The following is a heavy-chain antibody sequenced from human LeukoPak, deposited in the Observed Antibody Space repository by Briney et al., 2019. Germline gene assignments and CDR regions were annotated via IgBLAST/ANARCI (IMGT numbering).Heavy chain of an antibody. CDR1: GGSISNYY. V-gene: IGHV4-59*01. J-gene: IGHJ3*02. Sequence: SETLSLTCTVSGGSISNYYWSWIRQPPGKGLEWIGYTHYSGSTNYNPSLKSRVTMSVDTSKNQFSLKLSSVTAADTAVYYCARASTVVTHAFDIWGQGTMVTVSS. D-gene: IGHD4-23*01. CDR2: THYSGST. CDR3: ARASTVVTHAFDI.